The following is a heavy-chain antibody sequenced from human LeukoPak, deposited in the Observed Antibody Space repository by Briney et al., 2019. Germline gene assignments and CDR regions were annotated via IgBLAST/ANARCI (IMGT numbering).Heavy chain of an antibody. CDR1: GFAFSSYW. J-gene: IGHJ4*02. V-gene: IGHV3-74*01. CDR2: INRDGSST. D-gene: IGHD3-22*01. CDR3: ARGPETYYYDSSAYF. Sequence: GGSLRLSXAASGFAFSSYWMHWVRQAPGKGLVWVSRINRDGSSTNYADSVKGRFTISRDNAKNTLYLEMNSLRGEDTAVYYCARGPETYYYDSSAYFWGQGTLVTVSS.